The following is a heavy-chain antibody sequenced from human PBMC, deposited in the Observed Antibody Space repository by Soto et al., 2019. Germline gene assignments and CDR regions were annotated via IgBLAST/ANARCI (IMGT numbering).Heavy chain of an antibody. D-gene: IGHD6-19*01. J-gene: IGHJ4*02. Sequence: PGGSLRLSCAVSGFTFSSYAMSWVRQAPGKGLEWVSSISGSGGSTYYADSVKGRFTVSRDNSKNTLYLEVNSLRAEDTAVYYCAKGPYQWLVYFDYWGQGTLVTVSS. CDR3: AKGPYQWLVYFDY. CDR2: ISGSGGST. V-gene: IGHV3-23*01. CDR1: GFTFSSYA.